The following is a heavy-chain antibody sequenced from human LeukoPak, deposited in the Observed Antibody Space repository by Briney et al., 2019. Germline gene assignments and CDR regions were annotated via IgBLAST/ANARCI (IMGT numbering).Heavy chain of an antibody. CDR1: GFTFSSYS. CDR2: ISSSSNYI. Sequence: KPGGSLRLSCAASGFTFSSYSMNWVRQAPGKGLEWVSSISSSSNYIYYADSVKGRFTSSRDNAKNSLYLQMNSLRAEDTAVYYCARGGLDLSSSDSWGQGTLVTVSS. CDR3: ARGGLDLSSSDS. D-gene: IGHD6-6*01. J-gene: IGHJ4*02. V-gene: IGHV3-21*01.